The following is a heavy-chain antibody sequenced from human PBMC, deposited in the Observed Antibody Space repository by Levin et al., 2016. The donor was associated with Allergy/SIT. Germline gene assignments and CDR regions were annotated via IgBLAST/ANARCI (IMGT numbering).Heavy chain of an antibody. CDR2: IFPGDSDT. V-gene: IGHV5-51*01. CDR1: GYNFASYW. J-gene: IGHJ3*02. CDR3: ARGVHLLGYCSGTSCFDHAFNI. Sequence: GESLKISCKGSGYNFASYWIAWVRQMPGKGLECMRIIFPGDSDTKYSPSFQGQVTISADRSISTAYLQWSNLKASDTAMYFCARGVHLLGYCSGTSCFDHAFNIWGQGTMVTVSS. D-gene: IGHD2-2*01.